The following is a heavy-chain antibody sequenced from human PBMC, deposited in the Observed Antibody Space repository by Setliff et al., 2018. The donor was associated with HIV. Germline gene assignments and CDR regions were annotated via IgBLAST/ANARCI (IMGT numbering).Heavy chain of an antibody. J-gene: IGHJ6*02. CDR1: GYTFTGYY. V-gene: IGHV1-2*02. CDR3: ARERGATVLTYGVDV. CDR2: INPNSGGT. Sequence: ASVKVSCKASGYTFTGYYMHWVRQAPGQGLEWMGWINPNSGGTNYAQKFQGRVTMTRDTSISTAYMELSRLGSDDTAVYYCARERGATVLTYGVDVWGQGTTVTVSS. D-gene: IGHD1-26*01.